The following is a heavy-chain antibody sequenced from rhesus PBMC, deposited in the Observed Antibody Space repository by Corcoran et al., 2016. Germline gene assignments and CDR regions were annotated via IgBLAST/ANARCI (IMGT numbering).Heavy chain of an antibody. CDR2: IYGSSTSS. V-gene: IGHV4S10*01. D-gene: IGHD2-15*01. Sequence: QVQLQESGPGVVKPSETLSLTCAVSGGSISDSYRWSWIRQPPGKELEWIGYIYGSSTSSNYNPSLNSRVTISKDTSKNQFSLKLSSVTAADTAVYYCARDEYCSSTYCSSSFDYWGQGVLVTVSS. J-gene: IGHJ4*01. CDR1: GGSISDSYR. CDR3: ARDEYCSSTYCSSSFDY.